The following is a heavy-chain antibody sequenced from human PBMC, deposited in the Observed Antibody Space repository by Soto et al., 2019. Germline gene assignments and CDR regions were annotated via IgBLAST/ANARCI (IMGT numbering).Heavy chain of an antibody. D-gene: IGHD5-18*01. V-gene: IGHV3-23*01. J-gene: IGHJ4*02. CDR1: GFTFSSYA. CDR3: AKVPRGYSYGYYFDY. CDR2: ISGSGGST. Sequence: EVQLLESGGGLVQPGGSLRLSCAASGFTFSSYAMSWVRQAPGKGLEWVSAISGSGGSTYYADSVKGRFTISRDNSKNTLYLQRNSLRAEDTAVYYCAKVPRGYSYGYYFDYWGQGPLVTVSS.